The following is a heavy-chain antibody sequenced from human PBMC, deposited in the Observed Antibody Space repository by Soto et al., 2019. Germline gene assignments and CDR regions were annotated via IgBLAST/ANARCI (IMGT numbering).Heavy chain of an antibody. CDR3: VRDGTKTLRDWFDP. CDR1: GASFSGFY. D-gene: IGHD1-1*01. Sequence: SETLSLTCTVSGASFSGFYWSWIRKSAGKGLEWIGRIYATGATDYNPSLKSRVMMSVDTSKKQFSLKLRSVTAADTAVYYCVRDGTKTLRDWFDPWGQGISVTVSS. CDR2: IYATGAT. J-gene: IGHJ5*02. V-gene: IGHV4-4*07.